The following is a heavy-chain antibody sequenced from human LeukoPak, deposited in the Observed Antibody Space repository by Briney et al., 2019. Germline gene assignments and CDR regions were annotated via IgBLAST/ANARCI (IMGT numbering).Heavy chain of an antibody. CDR3: ARGSPDGSGTYYNARPDY. J-gene: IGHJ4*02. V-gene: IGHV1-18*01. CDR2: ISAYNGNT. Sequence: ASVKVSCKASGVTFSSYGISWGREAPGQGLEWMGWISAYNGNTNYRQKLQGRVTMTTDTSTSTAYMDLRSLRSDDTAIYYCARGSPDGSGTYYNARPDYWGQGTLVTVSS. D-gene: IGHD3-10*01. CDR1: GVTFSSYG.